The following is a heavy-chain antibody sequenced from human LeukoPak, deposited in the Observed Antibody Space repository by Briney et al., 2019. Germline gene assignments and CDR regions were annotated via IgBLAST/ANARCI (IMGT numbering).Heavy chain of an antibody. CDR3: ARMKYGGYWFDP. D-gene: IGHD4-23*01. J-gene: IGHJ5*02. V-gene: IGHV4-59*01. Sequence: PSETLSLTCTVSGGSISSYYWSWIRQPPGKGLEWIGYIYYSGSTNYNPSLKSRVTISVDTSKNQFSLKLSSVTAADTAVYYCARMKYGGYWFDPWGQGTLVTVSS. CDR1: GGSISSYY. CDR2: IYYSGST.